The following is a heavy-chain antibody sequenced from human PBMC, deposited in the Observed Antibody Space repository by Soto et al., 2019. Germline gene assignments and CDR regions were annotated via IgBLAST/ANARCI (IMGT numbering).Heavy chain of an antibody. CDR1: GGSISSYY. D-gene: IGHD3-22*01. CDR2: IYYSGST. Sequence: TLSPTCPVSGGSISSYYWSWIRQPPGKGLEWIGYIYYSGSTNYNPSLKSRVTISVDTSKNQFSLKLSSVTAADTAVYYCARVTYYYDSSGHEYYFDYWGQGTLVTVS. V-gene: IGHV4-59*01. CDR3: ARVTYYYDSSGHEYYFDY. J-gene: IGHJ4*02.